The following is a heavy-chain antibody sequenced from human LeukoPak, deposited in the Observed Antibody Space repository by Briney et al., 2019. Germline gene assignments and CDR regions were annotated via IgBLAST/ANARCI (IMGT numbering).Heavy chain of an antibody. CDR2: ISYDGSNK. J-gene: IGHJ4*02. CDR3: VKDGGSSPQPFDY. Sequence: PGGSLRLSCAASGFTFSSYGMHWVRQAPGKGLEWVAVISYDGSNKYYADSVKGRFTISRDNSKNTLYLQMSSLRAEDTAVYYCVKDGGSSPQPFDYWGQGTLVTVSS. V-gene: IGHV3-30*18. CDR1: GFTFSSYG. D-gene: IGHD6-6*01.